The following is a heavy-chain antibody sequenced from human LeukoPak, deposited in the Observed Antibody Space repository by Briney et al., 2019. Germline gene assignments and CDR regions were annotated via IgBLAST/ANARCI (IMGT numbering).Heavy chain of an antibody. Sequence: PGGSLRLSCAASAFTFSGYWMDWVRQAPGKGLVWVARINNDGSSTTYADSVKGRFTISRDSAKHSLFLQMNSLRAEDTAVYYCARPTSSGSINSWGQGTLVTVSS. J-gene: IGHJ4*02. D-gene: IGHD6-19*01. CDR2: INNDGSST. V-gene: IGHV3-74*01. CDR3: ARPTSSGSINS. CDR1: AFTFSGYW.